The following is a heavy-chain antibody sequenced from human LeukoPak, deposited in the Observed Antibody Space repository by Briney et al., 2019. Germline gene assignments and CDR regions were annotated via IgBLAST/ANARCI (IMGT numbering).Heavy chain of an antibody. J-gene: IGHJ4*02. CDR1: GGPISTSTYY. V-gene: IGHV4-39*02. D-gene: IGHD5-12*01. CDR3: ARDREYSGYHTFHY. CDR2: IYYSGST. Sequence: SETLSLTCTVSGGPISTSTYYWGWIRQPPGKGLEWIGRIYYSGSTYYNPSLKSRVTISVDTSKNQFSLKLSSVTAADTAVYYCARDREYSGYHTFHYWGQGTLVTVSS.